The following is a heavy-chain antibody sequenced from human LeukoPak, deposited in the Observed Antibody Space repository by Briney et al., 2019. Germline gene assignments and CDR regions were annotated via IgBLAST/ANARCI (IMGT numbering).Heavy chain of an antibody. CDR3: ARVARITIFGVVIPYYFDY. CDR2: INHSGST. CDR1: GGSFSGYY. V-gene: IGHV4-34*01. Sequence: SETLSLTCAVYGGSFSGYYWSWIRQPPGKGLEWIGEINHSGSTNYNPSLKSRVTISVDTSKNQFSLKLSSVTAADTAVYYCARVARITIFGVVIPYYFDYWGQGTLVTVSS. D-gene: IGHD3-3*01. J-gene: IGHJ4*02.